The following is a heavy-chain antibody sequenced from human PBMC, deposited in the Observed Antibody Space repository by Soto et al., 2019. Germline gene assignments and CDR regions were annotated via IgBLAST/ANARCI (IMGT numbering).Heavy chain of an antibody. V-gene: IGHV3-30*18. Sequence: GGSLRLSCAASGFTFSSYGMHWVRQAPGKGLEWVAVISYDGSNKYYADSVKGRFTISRDNSKNTLYLQMNSLRAEDTAVYYCANSMITFGGVIGNYFDYWGQGTLVTVSS. CDR1: GFTFSSYG. CDR2: ISYDGSNK. J-gene: IGHJ4*02. D-gene: IGHD3-16*02. CDR3: ANSMITFGGVIGNYFDY.